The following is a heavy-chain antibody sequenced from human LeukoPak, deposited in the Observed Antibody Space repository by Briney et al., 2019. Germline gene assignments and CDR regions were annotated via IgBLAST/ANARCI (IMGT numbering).Heavy chain of an antibody. CDR2: ISGDGVRT. CDR3: AKGGYYERPWYFDY. Sequence: GGSLRLSCAASGFTFDDYAMHWVRQAPGKGLEWVSLISGDGVRTYYADSVKGRFTISRDNSKNSLYLQMNSLRAEDTAVYYCAKGGYYERPWYFDYWGQGTLVTVSS. D-gene: IGHD3-22*01. J-gene: IGHJ4*02. V-gene: IGHV3-43*02. CDR1: GFTFDDYA.